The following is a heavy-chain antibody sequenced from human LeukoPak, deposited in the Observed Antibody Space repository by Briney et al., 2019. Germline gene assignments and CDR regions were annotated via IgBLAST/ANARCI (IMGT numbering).Heavy chain of an antibody. CDR3: ARVRVGAYDFEY. CDR1: GFTFNNYA. V-gene: IGHV3-23*01. CDR2: ISGSGGTT. Sequence: GGSLRLSCAASGFTFNNYAMTWVRQAPGKELEWVSAISGSGGTTYYADSVKGRFTISRDNSKNTLYLQMNSLRAEDTAVYYCARVRVGAYDFEYWGQGALVTVSS. D-gene: IGHD3-10*01. J-gene: IGHJ4*02.